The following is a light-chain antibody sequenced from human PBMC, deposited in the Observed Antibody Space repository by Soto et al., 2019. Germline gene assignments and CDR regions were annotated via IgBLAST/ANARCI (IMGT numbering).Light chain of an antibody. CDR1: QSISTY. V-gene: IGKV1-39*01. CDR2: DSS. CDR3: QQYYSFPRT. Sequence: IQLPPSPSSLSASVGDRITITCRASQSISTYLNWYQQKPGEAPTLLVYDSSTLQSGVPSRFSGSGSGTDFTLTISCLQSEDFATYYCQQYYSFPRTFGQGTKVDIK. J-gene: IGKJ1*01.